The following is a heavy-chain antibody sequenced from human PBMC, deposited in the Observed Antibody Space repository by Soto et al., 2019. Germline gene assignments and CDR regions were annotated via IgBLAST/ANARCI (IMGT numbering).Heavy chain of an antibody. J-gene: IGHJ6*02. CDR2: IDPSDSYT. CDR1: GYSFTGYW. Sequence: GESLKISCKGSGYSFTGYWISWVRQMPGKGLEWMGRIDPSDSYTNYSPSFQGHVTISADKSISTAYLQWSSLKASDTAMYYCASTYSGSPYYGMDVWGQGTTVTVSS. CDR3: ASTYSGSPYYGMDV. V-gene: IGHV5-10-1*01. D-gene: IGHD1-26*01.